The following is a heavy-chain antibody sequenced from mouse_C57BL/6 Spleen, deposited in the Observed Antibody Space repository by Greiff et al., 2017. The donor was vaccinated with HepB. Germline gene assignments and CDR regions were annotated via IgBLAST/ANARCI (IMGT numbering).Heavy chain of an antibody. CDR2: IDPANGNT. V-gene: IGHV14-3*01. CDR3: ARNDYDAHWYFDV. D-gene: IGHD2-4*01. J-gene: IGHJ1*03. CDR1: GFNIKNTY. Sequence: VQLKESVAELVRPGASVKLSCTASGFNIKNTYMHWVKQRPEQGLEWIGRIDPANGNTKYAPKFQGKATITADTSSNTAYLQLSSLTSEDTAIYYCARNDYDAHWYFDVWGTGTTVTVSS.